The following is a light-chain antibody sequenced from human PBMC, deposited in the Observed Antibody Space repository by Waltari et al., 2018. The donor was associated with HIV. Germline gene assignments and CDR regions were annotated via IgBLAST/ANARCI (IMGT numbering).Light chain of an antibody. J-gene: IGLJ2*01. CDR1: GSDLGTYNY. Sequence: QSALTQPPSASGSPGQSVTISCTGTGSDLGTYNYVSSYHQHPAKAPKLMIYEVNKRPSGVPDRFSGAKSGSVASLTVSGLQDDDEADYYCSSYAGRDSRVVFGGGTKLTVL. V-gene: IGLV2-8*01. CDR2: EVN. CDR3: SSYAGRDSRVV.